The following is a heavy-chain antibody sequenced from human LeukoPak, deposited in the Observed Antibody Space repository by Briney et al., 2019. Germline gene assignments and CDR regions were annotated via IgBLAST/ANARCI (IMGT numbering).Heavy chain of an antibody. D-gene: IGHD1-26*01. CDR3: ARDLRVGATSDY. CDR1: GYTFTGYY. CDR2: INPNSGGT. V-gene: IGHV1-2*02. Sequence: ASVKVSCKASGYTFTGYYMHWVRQAPGQGLEWMGWINPNSGGTNDAQKFQGRVTMTRAPSISTAYMELSRLRSDDTAVYYCARDLRVGATSDYWGQGTPVTVSS. J-gene: IGHJ4*02.